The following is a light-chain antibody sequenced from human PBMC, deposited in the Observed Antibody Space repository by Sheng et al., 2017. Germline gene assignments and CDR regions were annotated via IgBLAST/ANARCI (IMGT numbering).Light chain of an antibody. CDR1: SGDISDYNF. CDR3: SLYTGINTLXV. J-gene: IGLJ1*01. CDR2: EVL. Sequence: QSALTQPASVSGSPGQSITISCIGTSGDISDYNFVSWYQQHPGKAPKLLIYEVLNRPSGISNRFSGSKSGNTASLTISGLQAEDEDDYYCSLYTGINTLXVFGSGTKVTVL. V-gene: IGLV2-14*03.